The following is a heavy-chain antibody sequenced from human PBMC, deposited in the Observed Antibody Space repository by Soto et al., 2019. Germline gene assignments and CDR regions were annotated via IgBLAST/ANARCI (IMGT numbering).Heavy chain of an antibody. Sequence: QMHLVESGGGVVQPGGSLRLSCAASGFNFGAYTMHWVRQAPGKGLEWVTDISYDGNRERYTDPVKGRFAVSRDNPKSTVYLQMNSLRPEDTAVYYCARDGYSGRSDGFDIWGQGTMVTVSS. V-gene: IGHV3-30*09. CDR1: GFNFGAYT. CDR2: ISYDGNRE. D-gene: IGHD1-26*01. J-gene: IGHJ3*02. CDR3: ARDGYSGRSDGFDI.